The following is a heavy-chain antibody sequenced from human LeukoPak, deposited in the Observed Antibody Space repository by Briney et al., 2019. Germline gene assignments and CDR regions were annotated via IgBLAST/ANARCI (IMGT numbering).Heavy chain of an antibody. Sequence: SGTLSLTCSVSGASIDTSAYNWGWIRQPPGKGLEWIGSIYHSRSSYDNPSLKSRLTLSIDTSRNQFSLTLKSVTAADSGVYFCAREILYDSTAYYLWGQGTVVTVSS. V-gene: IGHV4-39*01. CDR3: AREILYDSTAYYL. CDR2: IYHSRSS. D-gene: IGHD3-22*01. CDR1: GASIDTSAYN. J-gene: IGHJ4*02.